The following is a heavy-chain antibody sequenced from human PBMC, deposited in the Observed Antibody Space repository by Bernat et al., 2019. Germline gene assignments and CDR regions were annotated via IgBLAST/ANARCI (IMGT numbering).Heavy chain of an antibody. V-gene: IGHV3-48*03. D-gene: IGHD2/OR15-2a*01. J-gene: IGHJ2*01. CDR3: ARWFRDSTTSLWYFDL. CDR1: GFAFSNYE. Sequence: EVQLVESGGGLVQPGGSLRLSCAASGFAFSNYEMNWVRQAPGKGLEWLSYIETDGSRTYYAGSVKGRFTISRDNAKDSLYLHMNSLRAEDTAVYYCARWFRDSTTSLWYFDLWGRGTLVAVSS. CDR2: IETDGSRT.